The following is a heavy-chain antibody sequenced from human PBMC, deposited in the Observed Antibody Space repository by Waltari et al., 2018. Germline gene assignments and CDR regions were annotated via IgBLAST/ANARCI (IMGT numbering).Heavy chain of an antibody. CDR3: ARDIGSHYYFDY. D-gene: IGHD1-26*01. CDR1: GGSISGSSYY. V-gene: IGHV4-39*07. J-gene: IGHJ4*02. Sequence: QLQLQESGPGLVKPSATLSLTCTVSGGSISGSSYYWGWIRQSPGKGLEWIGYIFYTGTTYYNPSLKSRVTISVDTSKNQFSLKLTSVTAADTAVYFCARDIGSHYYFDYWGQGTLVTVSS. CDR2: IFYTGTT.